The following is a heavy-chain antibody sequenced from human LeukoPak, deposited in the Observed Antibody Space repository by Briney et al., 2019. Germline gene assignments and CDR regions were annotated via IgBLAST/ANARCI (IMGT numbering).Heavy chain of an antibody. CDR2: IKQDGSEK. J-gene: IGHJ4*02. CDR3: ARDAMVRGVTNFDY. CDR1: GFTFSSYW. Sequence: GGSLRLSCAASGFTFSSYWMSWVRQAPGKGLEWVANIKQDGSEKYYVDSVKGRFTISRDNAKNSLYLQMNSLRAEETAVYYCARDAMVRGVTNFDYWGQGTLVTVSS. V-gene: IGHV3-7*01. D-gene: IGHD3-10*01.